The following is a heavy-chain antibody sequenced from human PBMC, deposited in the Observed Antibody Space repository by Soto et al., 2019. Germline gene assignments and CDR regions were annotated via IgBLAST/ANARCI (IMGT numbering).Heavy chain of an antibody. D-gene: IGHD5-12*01. CDR2: ISSDSVHM. J-gene: IGHJ4*02. V-gene: IGHV3-21*01. Sequence: GSLRLSCAASGFTFSICSMNWVRQVPGKGLEWVASISSDSVHMYYADSVKGRFTVSRDNAKNTLYLQMNSLRAEDTAVYYCARELNILVAPNGGLFDYWGQGTLVTVSS. CDR3: ARELNILVAPNGGLFDY. CDR1: GFTFSICS.